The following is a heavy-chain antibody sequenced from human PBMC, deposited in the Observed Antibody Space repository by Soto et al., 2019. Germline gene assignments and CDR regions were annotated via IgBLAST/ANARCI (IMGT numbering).Heavy chain of an antibody. Sequence: GGSLRLSCAASGFTFSSYAMHWVRQAPGKGLEWVAVISYDGSNKYYADSVKGRFTISRDNSKNTLYLQMNSLRAEDTAVYYCARGPRGGWYYFDYWGQGTLVTVSS. CDR1: GFTFSSYA. V-gene: IGHV3-30-3*01. D-gene: IGHD6-19*01. J-gene: IGHJ4*02. CDR3: ARGPRGGWYYFDY. CDR2: ISYDGSNK.